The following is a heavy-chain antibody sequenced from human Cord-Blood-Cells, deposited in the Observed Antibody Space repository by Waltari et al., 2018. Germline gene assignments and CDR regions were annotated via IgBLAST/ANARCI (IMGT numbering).Heavy chain of an antibody. V-gene: IGHV1-8*01. CDR2: MNPNSGNT. CDR1: GYTFTSYD. CDR3: ARGGLYSSKEIGPVRLT. D-gene: IGHD2-2*01. Sequence: QVQLVQSGAEVKKPGASVKVSCKASGYTFTSYDINWVRQATGPGLEWMGWMNPNSGNTGYAQKFQGRVTMTRNTSISTAYMELSSLRSEDTAVYYCARGGLYSSKEIGPVRLTWGQGTLVTVSS. J-gene: IGHJ5*02.